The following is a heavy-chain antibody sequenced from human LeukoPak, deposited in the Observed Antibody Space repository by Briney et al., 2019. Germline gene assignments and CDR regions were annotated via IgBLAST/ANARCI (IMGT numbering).Heavy chain of an antibody. CDR3: ARGVVVAATHDY. V-gene: IGHV4-59*08. J-gene: IGHJ4*02. CDR2: IYYSGST. CDR1: GGSISSYY. Sequence: SETLSLTCIVSGGSISSYYWSWIRQPPGKGLEWIGYIYYSGSTYYNPSLKSRVTISVDTSKNQFSLKLSSVTAADTAVYYCARGVVVAATHDYWGQGTLVTVSS. D-gene: IGHD2-15*01.